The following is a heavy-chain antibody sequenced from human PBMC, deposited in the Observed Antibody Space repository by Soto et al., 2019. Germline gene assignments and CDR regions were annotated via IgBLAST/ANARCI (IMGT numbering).Heavy chain of an antibody. V-gene: IGHV3-21*01. D-gene: IGHD1-26*01. CDR3: VRDSGGSYSAPPFDP. CDR2: ISSSSYI. CDR1: GFTFSSYS. Sequence: GGSLRLSCAASGFTFSSYSMNWVRQAPGKGLEWVSSISSSSYIYYADSVKGRFTISRDNAKNSLYLQMNSLRAEDTAVYYCVRDSGGSYSAPPFDPWGQGTLVTVSS. J-gene: IGHJ5*02.